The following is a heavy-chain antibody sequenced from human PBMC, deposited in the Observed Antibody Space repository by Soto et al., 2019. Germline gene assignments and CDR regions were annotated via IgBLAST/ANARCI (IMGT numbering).Heavy chain of an antibody. V-gene: IGHV3-33*01. D-gene: IGHD6-19*01. Sequence: GGSLRLSCAASGFTFSSYGMHWVRQAPGKGLEWVAVIWYDGRNKFCADSVKGRFSISRDNSKNTLYLQMNSLRAEDTAVYYCERVTDSSGWYWAFDIWGQGTMVNVSS. CDR3: ERVTDSSGWYWAFDI. J-gene: IGHJ3*02. CDR2: IWYDGRNK. CDR1: GFTFSSYG.